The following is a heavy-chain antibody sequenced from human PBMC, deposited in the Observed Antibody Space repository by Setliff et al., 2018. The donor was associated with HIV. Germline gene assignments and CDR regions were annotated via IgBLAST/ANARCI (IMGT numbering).Heavy chain of an antibody. Sequence: LRLSCAASEFIDRSNYMSWVRQAPGKGLEFVAHISPDGKTIHFADAVKGRFTISRDNTKNALHLQMNSLRVEDTGVYYCARVDEAGTADFYYYFYGMDVWGQGTTVTVSS. CDR1: EFIDRSNY. CDR2: ISPDGKTI. J-gene: IGHJ6*02. D-gene: IGHD6-19*01. CDR3: ARVDEAGTADFYYYFYGMDV. V-gene: IGHV3-11*04.